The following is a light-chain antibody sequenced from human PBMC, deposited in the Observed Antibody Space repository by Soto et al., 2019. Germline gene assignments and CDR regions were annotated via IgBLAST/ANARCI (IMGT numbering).Light chain of an antibody. CDR2: DTY. CDR1: IGVVTSGHY. J-gene: IGLJ3*02. CDR3: LLSIPGARV. Sequence: QAVVTQEPSQTVSPGGTVTLTCASSIGVVTSGHYPYWFQQKRGQAPVTLIYDTYNKHPWTPARFSGSLLGAKAALTLSGAQAEDEAEYYCLLSIPGARVFGGGTKLTVL. V-gene: IGLV7-46*01.